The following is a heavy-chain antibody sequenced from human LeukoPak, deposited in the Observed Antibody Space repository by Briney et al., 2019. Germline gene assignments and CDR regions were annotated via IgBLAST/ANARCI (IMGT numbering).Heavy chain of an antibody. CDR1: GFSFSSFW. Sequence: PGGSLRLSCAASGFSFSSFWMTWVRQVPGKGLEWVANIKEDGSEKYYVDSVKGRFTISRDNVENSMALRMNSLRPEDTAVYYCARGGYGDNSAPFYWGQGILVTVSS. V-gene: IGHV3-7*03. CDR3: ARGGYGDNSAPFY. CDR2: IKEDGSEK. J-gene: IGHJ4*02. D-gene: IGHD4-23*01.